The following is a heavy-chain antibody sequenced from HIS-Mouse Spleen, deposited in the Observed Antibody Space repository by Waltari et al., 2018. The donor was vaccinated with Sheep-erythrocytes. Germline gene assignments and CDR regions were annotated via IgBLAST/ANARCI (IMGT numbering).Heavy chain of an antibody. V-gene: IGHV1-8*01. CDR3: ARGHYSGYDFDY. CDR1: GYTFTSYD. Sequence: SCKSSGYTFTSYDINWVRQATGQGLEWMGWMNPNRGNTGYAQKFQGRVTMTRNTSISTAYMELSSLRSEDTAVYYCARGHYSGYDFDYWGQGTLVTVSS. D-gene: IGHD5-12*01. CDR2: MNPNRGNT. J-gene: IGHJ4*02.